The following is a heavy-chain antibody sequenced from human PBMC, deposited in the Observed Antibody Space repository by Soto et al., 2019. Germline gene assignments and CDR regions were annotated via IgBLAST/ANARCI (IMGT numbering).Heavy chain of an antibody. CDR1: GGTFSSYA. D-gene: IGHD4-17*01. CDR2: IIPIFGTA. Sequence: QVQLVQSGAEVKKPGSSVKVSCKASGGTFSSYAISWVRQAPGQGLEWMGGIIPIFGTANYAQKFQGRVTITEDESTITAYMDLSRLRSEDTDLYYCARIHYGGNASDFDYWGQGTLVTVSS. CDR3: ARIHYGGNASDFDY. V-gene: IGHV1-69*01. J-gene: IGHJ4*02.